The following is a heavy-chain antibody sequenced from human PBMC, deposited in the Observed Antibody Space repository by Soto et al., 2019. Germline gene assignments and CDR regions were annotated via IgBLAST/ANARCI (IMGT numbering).Heavy chain of an antibody. Sequence: GGSLRLSCVASGFTFTSSAMTWVRQAPGKGLEWVSAISGGGGSTWYADSVKGRFTISRDDSENTLYLQMSSLRAEDTAVYFCAKGSAPARPYYFDWWGQGTLVTVSS. CDR2: ISGGGGST. D-gene: IGHD6-6*01. CDR3: AKGSAPARPYYFDW. J-gene: IGHJ4*02. V-gene: IGHV3-23*01. CDR1: GFTFTSSA.